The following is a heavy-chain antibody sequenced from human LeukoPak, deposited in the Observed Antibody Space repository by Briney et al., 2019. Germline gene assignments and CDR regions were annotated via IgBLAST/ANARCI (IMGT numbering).Heavy chain of an antibody. CDR3: ASHHYYDSSGLDDYFDF. Sequence: GGSLRLSCAASGFTFSSYAMNWVRQAPGEGLEWVSAISGSGDSTYYADSVKGRFTISRDNSKNTLYLQMNSLRAEDTAVYYCASHHYYDSSGLDDYFDFWGQGTLVTVSS. D-gene: IGHD3-22*01. V-gene: IGHV3-23*01. CDR1: GFTFSSYA. CDR2: ISGSGDST. J-gene: IGHJ4*02.